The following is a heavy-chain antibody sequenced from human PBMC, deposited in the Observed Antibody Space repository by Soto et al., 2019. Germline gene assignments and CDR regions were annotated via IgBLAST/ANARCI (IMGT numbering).Heavy chain of an antibody. CDR3: AAQQPVDYYYGMDV. CDR2: IYYSGST. CDR1: GGSISSSSYY. V-gene: IGHV4-39*07. J-gene: IGHJ6*02. D-gene: IGHD6-13*01. Sequence: PSETLSLTCTVSGGSISSSSYYWGWIRQPPGKGLEWIGSIYYSGSTYYNPSLKSRVTISVDTSKNQFSLKLSSVTAADTAVYYCAAQQPVDYYYGMDVWGQGTTVTVSS.